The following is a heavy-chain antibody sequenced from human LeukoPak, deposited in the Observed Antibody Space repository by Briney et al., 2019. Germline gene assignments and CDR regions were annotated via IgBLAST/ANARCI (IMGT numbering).Heavy chain of an antibody. V-gene: IGHV3-7*01. CDR1: GFTFSSYW. D-gene: IGHD6-19*01. CDR2: IKKDGSEK. J-gene: IGHJ5*02. CDR3: VREGGSDWYSGWFDP. Sequence: GGSLRLSCAASGFTFSSYWMSWVRQVPGKGLEWVANIKKDGSEKKYVDSVKGRFTISRDNAENPLYLQMNSLRVEDTAVYYCVREGGSDWYSGWFDPWGQGTLVTVSS.